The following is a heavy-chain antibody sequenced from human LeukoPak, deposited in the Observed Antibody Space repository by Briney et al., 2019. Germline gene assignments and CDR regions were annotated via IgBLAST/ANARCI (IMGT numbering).Heavy chain of an antibody. D-gene: IGHD3-10*01. V-gene: IGHV4-39*07. J-gene: IGHJ4*02. Sequence: SETLSLTCTVSGGSISSYYWGWIRQPPGKGLEWIGSVYYSGSTYYNPSLKSRVTISVDTSKNQFSLKLSSVTAADTAMYYCTRANGYGLIDYWGQGTLVTVSS. CDR1: GGSISSYY. CDR2: VYYSGST. CDR3: TRANGYGLIDY.